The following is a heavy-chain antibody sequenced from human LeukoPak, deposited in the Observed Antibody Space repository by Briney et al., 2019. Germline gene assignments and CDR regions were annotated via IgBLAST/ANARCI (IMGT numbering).Heavy chain of an antibody. CDR1: GYTLTELS. Sequence: ASVKVSCKVSGYTLTELSMHWVRQAPGKGLEWMGGFEPEDGETIYAQKFQGRVTMTEDTSTDTAYMELSSLRSEDTAVYYCARVRDSSGYNAFDIWGQGTMVTVSS. CDR2: FEPEDGET. D-gene: IGHD3-22*01. CDR3: ARVRDSSGYNAFDI. J-gene: IGHJ3*02. V-gene: IGHV1-24*01.